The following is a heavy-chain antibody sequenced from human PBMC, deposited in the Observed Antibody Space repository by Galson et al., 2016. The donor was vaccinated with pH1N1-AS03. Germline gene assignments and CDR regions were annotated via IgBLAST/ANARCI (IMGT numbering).Heavy chain of an antibody. CDR3: GRHMGGSWYGSPDY. V-gene: IGHV3-74*01. CDR2: IDTNGGSI. D-gene: IGHD6-13*01. CDR1: GFAFSTWW. J-gene: IGHJ4*02. Sequence: SLRLSCAASGFAFSTWWMLWVRQAPGKGLEWVPRIDTNGGSIVYADSVKGRFTISRDNAKNTLYLQMSGLTAEDTAIYYCGRHMGGSWYGSPDYWGQGALVTVSS.